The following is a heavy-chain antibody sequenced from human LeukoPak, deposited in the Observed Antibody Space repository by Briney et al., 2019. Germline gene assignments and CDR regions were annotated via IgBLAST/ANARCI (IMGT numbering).Heavy chain of an antibody. D-gene: IGHD4-11*01. Sequence: SETPSLTCTVSGGSISTSYYYWGWVRQPPGKGLEWIGSISYSGSTYYNPSLKSRVTISVDTSKNQFSLKLSSAPAADTAVYYCARDLALGLHWGVFDYWGQGTLVTVSS. CDR1: GGSISTSYYY. CDR2: ISYSGST. CDR3: ARDLALGLHWGVFDY. V-gene: IGHV4-39*07. J-gene: IGHJ4*02.